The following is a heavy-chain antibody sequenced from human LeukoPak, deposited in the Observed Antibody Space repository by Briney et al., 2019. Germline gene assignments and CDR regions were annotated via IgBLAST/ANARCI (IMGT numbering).Heavy chain of an antibody. CDR2: IYYSGST. Sequence: TSETLSLTCTVSGGSISSGGYYWSWIRQHPGKGLEWIGYIYYSGSTYYNPSLKSRVTISVDTSKNQFSLKLSSVTAADTAVYYCARVHGGFWSADETNWFDPWGQGTLVTVSS. J-gene: IGHJ5*02. V-gene: IGHV4-31*03. CDR3: ARVHGGFWSADETNWFDP. D-gene: IGHD3-3*01. CDR1: GGSISSGGYY.